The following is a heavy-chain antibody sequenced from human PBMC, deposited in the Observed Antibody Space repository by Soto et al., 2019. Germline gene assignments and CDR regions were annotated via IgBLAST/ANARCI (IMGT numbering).Heavy chain of an antibody. Sequence: QVQLQESGPGLVKPSQTLSLTCTVSGGSISSGGYYWSWIRQHPGKGLEWIGYIYYSGSTYYNPSLKSRVTKSVDTSKNQFSLKLSSVTAADTTVYYCARGYAGTTPLDYWGQGTLVTVSS. D-gene: IGHD3-16*01. J-gene: IGHJ4*02. CDR3: ARGYAGTTPLDY. V-gene: IGHV4-31*03. CDR1: GGSISSGGYY. CDR2: IYYSGST.